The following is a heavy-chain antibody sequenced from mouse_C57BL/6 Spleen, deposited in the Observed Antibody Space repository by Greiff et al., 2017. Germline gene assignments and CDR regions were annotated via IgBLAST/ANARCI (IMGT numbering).Heavy chain of an antibody. D-gene: IGHD1-1*01. V-gene: IGHV1-74*01. CDR3: ARGDDGNSPYWYFDV. Sequence: QVHVKQPGAELVKPGASVKVSCKASGYTFTSYWMHWVKQRPGQGLEWIGRIHPSDSDTNYNQKFKGKATLTVDKSSSTAYMQLSSLTSEDSAVYYCARGDDGNSPYWYFDVWGTGTTVTVSS. J-gene: IGHJ1*03. CDR2: IHPSDSDT. CDR1: GYTFTSYW.